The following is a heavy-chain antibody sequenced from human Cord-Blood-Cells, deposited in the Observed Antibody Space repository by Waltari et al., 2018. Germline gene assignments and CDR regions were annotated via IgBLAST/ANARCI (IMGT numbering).Heavy chain of an antibody. Sequence: EVQLVESGGVLVQPGRSLSLSCAASGFPVSSNYMSWVRQAPGKGLEWVSVIYSGGSTYYADSVKGRFTISRDNSKNTLYLQMNSLRAEDTAVYYCARAQTGVCAFDIWGQGTMVTVSS. J-gene: IGHJ3*02. D-gene: IGHD7-27*01. V-gene: IGHV3-66*01. CDR3: ARAQTGVCAFDI. CDR1: GFPVSSNY. CDR2: IYSGGST.